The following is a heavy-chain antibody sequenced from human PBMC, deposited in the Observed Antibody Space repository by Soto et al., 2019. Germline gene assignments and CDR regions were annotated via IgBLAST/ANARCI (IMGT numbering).Heavy chain of an antibody. V-gene: IGHV3-74*01. CDR3: ARGGYGIYVVDQ. CDR2: IKSDGST. D-gene: IGHD5-12*01. J-gene: IGHJ4*01. Sequence: EVQLVESGGGSVQPGGSLRLSCAVSGFIFTNYWMHWVRQVPGKGLEWVSRIKSDGSTYYADSVKGRFTLSRDNAKNTVYLQMNSLRAEDTAVYYCARGGYGIYVVDQWGQGTPVTVSS. CDR1: GFIFTNYW.